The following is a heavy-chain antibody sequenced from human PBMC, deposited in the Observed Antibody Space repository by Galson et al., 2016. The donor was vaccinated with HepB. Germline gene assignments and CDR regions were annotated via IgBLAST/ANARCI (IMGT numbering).Heavy chain of an antibody. CDR1: GFTFSNTW. J-gene: IGHJ5*02. Sequence: SLRLSCAASGFTFSNTWMSWVRQAPGKGLEWVGRIKTKADGGTTDYVAPVKGRFTISRDDSKTTLYLQMNTLKIEDTAVYYCATGFGDPWGQGTLVTVSS. V-gene: IGHV3-15*01. CDR3: ATGFGDP. D-gene: IGHD3-16*01. CDR2: IKTKADGGTT.